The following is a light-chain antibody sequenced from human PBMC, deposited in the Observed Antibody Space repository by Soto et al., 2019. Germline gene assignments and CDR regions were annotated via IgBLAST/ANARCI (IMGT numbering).Light chain of an antibody. V-gene: IGLV1-51*01. CDR1: DSNIGRNY. CDR3: GTWDNSLSAVV. CDR2: DNN. J-gene: IGLJ2*01. Sequence: QAVLTQPPSVSAAPGQKVTISCSGSDSNIGRNYVSWYQHLPGTAPKLLIYDNNKRPSGIPGRFSGSKSGTSATLGITGLQTGDEAHYYCGTWDNSLSAVVFGGGTKLTVL.